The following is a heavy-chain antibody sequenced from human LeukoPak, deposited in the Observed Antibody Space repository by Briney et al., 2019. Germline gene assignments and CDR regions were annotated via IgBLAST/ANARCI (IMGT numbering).Heavy chain of an antibody. Sequence: GGSLRLSCAASGFTFSSYGMHWVRQAPGKGLEWVAFIRYDGSNKYYADSVKGRFTISRDNAKNSLYLQMNSLRADDTAVYYCARVRSSNWSLRYFDYWGQGTLVTVSS. V-gene: IGHV3-30*02. J-gene: IGHJ4*02. CDR1: GFTFSSYG. D-gene: IGHD6-13*01. CDR3: ARVRSSNWSLRYFDY. CDR2: IRYDGSNK.